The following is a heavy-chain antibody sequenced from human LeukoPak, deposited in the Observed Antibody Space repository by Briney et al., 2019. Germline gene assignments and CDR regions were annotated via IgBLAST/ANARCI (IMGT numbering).Heavy chain of an antibody. J-gene: IGHJ5*02. CDR1: GDSIISGGYS. CDR3: ARDPVGPGWFDP. D-gene: IGHD1-26*01. CDR2: IYYSGTT. V-gene: IGHV4-31*02. Sequence: SETLSLTCTVSGDSIISGGYSWSWLRQHPGKGLEWIGYIYYSGTTYYNPSLKSRVTMSVDTSKNQFSLKLSSVTAADTAIYYCARDPVGPGWFDPWGQGTLVTVSS.